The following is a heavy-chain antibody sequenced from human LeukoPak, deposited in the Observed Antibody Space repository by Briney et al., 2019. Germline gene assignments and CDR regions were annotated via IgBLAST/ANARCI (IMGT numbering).Heavy chain of an antibody. V-gene: IGHV3-23*01. CDR1: GFTFRNYA. D-gene: IGHD3-22*01. CDR2: ISGSGGST. CDR3: AKDRYYYDSSGYYGYFDY. Sequence: GGSLRLSCAASGFTFRNYAMSWVRQAPGKGLEWVSGISGSGGSTYYADSVKGRFTISRDNSKNTLYLQMNSLRAEDTAVYYCAKDRYYYDSSGYYGYFDYWGQGTLVTVSS. J-gene: IGHJ4*02.